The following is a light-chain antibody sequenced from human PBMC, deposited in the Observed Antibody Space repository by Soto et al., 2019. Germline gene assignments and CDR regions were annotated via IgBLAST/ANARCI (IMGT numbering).Light chain of an antibody. V-gene: IGKV1-8*01. CDR2: AAS. J-gene: IGKJ1*01. CDR3: QKYYSYPRE. CDR1: QVISSY. Sequence: IRITHSPSSLSASTLDRVTISFLASQVISSYLAWYQKKPGKAPKLLIYAASTLQSGVPSRFSGSGSGTDFTLTISCLQSEDFATYYCQKYYSYPREFGQGTKVDIK.